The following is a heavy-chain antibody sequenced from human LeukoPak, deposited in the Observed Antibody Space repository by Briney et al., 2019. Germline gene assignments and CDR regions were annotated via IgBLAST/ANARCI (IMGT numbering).Heavy chain of an antibody. J-gene: IGHJ4*02. CDR3: AKEGDISSSWYLSNYFDY. CDR1: GFTFSSYW. CDR2: INSDGSSI. Sequence: GGSLRLSCAASGFTFSSYWMHWVRQAPGKGLVWVSRINSDGSSITYADSVKGRFTISRDNSKNTLYLQMDSLRAEDTAVYYCAKEGDISSSWYLSNYFDYWGQGTLVTVSS. D-gene: IGHD6-13*01. V-gene: IGHV3-74*03.